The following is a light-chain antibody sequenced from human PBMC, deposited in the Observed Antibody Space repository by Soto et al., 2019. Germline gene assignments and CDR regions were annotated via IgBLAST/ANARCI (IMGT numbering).Light chain of an antibody. V-gene: IGKV1-39*01. J-gene: IGKJ1*01. Sequence: DIQMTQSPPSLSASVGDRATITCRASQSISRHLNWYQQKPGKAPKLLIYGASSLQSGVPSRISGSGSGTDFTLTISSLQPEDVGTYFCQQTYSTPPWTFGQGTKVDI. CDR3: QQTYSTPPWT. CDR2: GAS. CDR1: QSISRH.